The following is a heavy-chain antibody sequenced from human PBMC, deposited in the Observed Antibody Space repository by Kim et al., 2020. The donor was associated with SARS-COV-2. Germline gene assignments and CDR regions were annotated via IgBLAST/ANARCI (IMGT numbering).Heavy chain of an antibody. CDR3: AKDPGGVFTYYDILTGPDRINDAFDI. Sequence: GGSLRLSCAASGFTFSSYAMSWVRQAPGKGLEWVSAISGSGGSTYYADSVKGRFTISRDNSKNTLYLQMNSLRAEDTAVYYCAKDPGGVFTYYDILTGPDRINDAFDIWGQGTMVTVSS. V-gene: IGHV3-23*01. J-gene: IGHJ3*02. CDR2: ISGSGGST. CDR1: GFTFSSYA. D-gene: IGHD3-9*01.